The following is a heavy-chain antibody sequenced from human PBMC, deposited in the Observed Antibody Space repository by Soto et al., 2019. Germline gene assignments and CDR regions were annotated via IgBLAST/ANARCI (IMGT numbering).Heavy chain of an antibody. Sequence: ESGGGVVQPGRSLRLSCAASGFTFSSYGMHWVRQAPGKGLEWVAVISYDGSNKYYADSVKGRFTISRDNSKNTLYLQMNSLRAEDTAVYYCAKDPYGSGSYYTFDYWGQGTLVTVSS. CDR3: AKDPYGSGSYYTFDY. D-gene: IGHD3-10*01. J-gene: IGHJ4*02. CDR1: GFTFSSYG. CDR2: ISYDGSNK. V-gene: IGHV3-30*18.